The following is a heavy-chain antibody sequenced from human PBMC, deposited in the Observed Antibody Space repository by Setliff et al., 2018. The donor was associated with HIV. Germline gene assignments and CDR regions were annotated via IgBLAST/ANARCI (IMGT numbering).Heavy chain of an antibody. CDR3: ARESGICGGDCHYAFDM. D-gene: IGHD2-21*02. CDR1: GGTFSTHS. Sequence: GASVKVSCKASGGTFSTHSISWVRQAPGQGLEWMGGIIPIFGTTNYARKFQGRATITADDSTSTAYMDLNNLRSEDTAVYYCARESGICGGDCHYAFDMWGHGTRVTV. J-gene: IGHJ3*02. CDR2: IIPIFGTT. V-gene: IGHV1-69*13.